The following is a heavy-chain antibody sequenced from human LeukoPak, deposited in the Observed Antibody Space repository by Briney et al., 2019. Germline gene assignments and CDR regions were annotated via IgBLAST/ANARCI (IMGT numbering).Heavy chain of an antibody. CDR3: ARDGVSYYYGSSGGYYFDY. Sequence: PGGSLRLSCAAPGFTFSSYEMNWVRQAPGKGLEWVSYISSSGSTIYYADSVKGRFTISRDNAKNSLYLQMNSLRAEDTAVYYCARDGVSYYYGSSGGYYFDYWGQGTLVTVSS. J-gene: IGHJ4*02. CDR1: GFTFSSYE. V-gene: IGHV3-48*03. D-gene: IGHD3-22*01. CDR2: ISSSGSTI.